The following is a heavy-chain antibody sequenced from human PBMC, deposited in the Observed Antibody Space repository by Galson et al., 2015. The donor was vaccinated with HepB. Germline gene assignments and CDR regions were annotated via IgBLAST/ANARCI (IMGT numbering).Heavy chain of an antibody. CDR3: AREDYGDSLGAFDI. D-gene: IGHD4-17*01. CDR1: GGSISSYY. V-gene: IGHV4-59*01. J-gene: IGHJ3*02. CDR2: IYYSGST. Sequence: SETLSLTCTVSGGSISSYYWSWIRQPPGKGLEWIGYIYYSGSTNYNPSLKSRVTISVDTSKNQFSLKLSSVTAADTAVYYCAREDYGDSLGAFDIWGQGTMVTVSS.